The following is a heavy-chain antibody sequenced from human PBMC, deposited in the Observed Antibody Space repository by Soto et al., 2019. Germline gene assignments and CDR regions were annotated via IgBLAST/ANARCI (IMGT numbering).Heavy chain of an antibody. CDR2: IIPIFGTA. CDR1: GGTFSSYA. J-gene: IGHJ4*02. V-gene: IGHV1-69*01. CDR3: ARGGPYGSGLPPDY. D-gene: IGHD3-10*01. Sequence: QVQLVQSGAEVKKPGSSVKVSCKASGGTFSSYAISWVRQAPGQGLEWMGGIIPIFGTADYAQKFQGRVTITADESTSTDYMELSSLRSEDTAVYYCARGGPYGSGLPPDYWGQGTLVTVSS.